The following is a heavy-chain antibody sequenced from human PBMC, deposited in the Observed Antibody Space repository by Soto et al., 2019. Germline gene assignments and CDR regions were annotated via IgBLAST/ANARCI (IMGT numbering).Heavy chain of an antibody. CDR2: IYHSGST. Sequence: SETLSLTCAVSGGTISSGGYSWSWIRQPPGKGLEWIGYIYHSGSTYYNPSLKSRVTISVDMSKNQFSLKLSSVTSADTAVYYCARVSGSYYYGMDGSGQGTTVTVS. V-gene: IGHV4-30-2*01. CDR1: GGTISSGGYS. CDR3: ARVSGSYYYGMDG. J-gene: IGHJ6*02. D-gene: IGHD1-26*01.